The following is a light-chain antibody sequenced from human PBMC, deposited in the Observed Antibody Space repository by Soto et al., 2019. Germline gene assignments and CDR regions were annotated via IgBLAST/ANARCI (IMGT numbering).Light chain of an antibody. CDR1: RRDVGGFNY. CDR3: TSYAGGNNV. J-gene: IGLJ1*01. Sequence: QSALTQPPSASGLPGRSAPISCMGTRRDVGGFNYVSGYQQHPGKVPKLRVYEVNKRPSGVPDRFSGSKSGNTASLTVSGLQAEDEADYYCTSYAGGNNVFGTGTKLTVL. V-gene: IGLV2-8*01. CDR2: EVN.